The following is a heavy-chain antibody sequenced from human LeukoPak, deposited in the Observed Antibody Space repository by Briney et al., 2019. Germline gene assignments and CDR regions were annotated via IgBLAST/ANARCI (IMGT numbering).Heavy chain of an antibody. Sequence: PSETLSLTCTVSGGSISSSSYYWAWIRQPPGKGPEWIGSIHYSGSTYYNPSLQSRVTISIDTSKNQFSLKLSSVTAADTAVYYCARDRYYYDSSGYYMDNWFDPWGQGTLVTVSS. CDR2: IHYSGST. CDR3: ARDRYYYDSSGYYMDNWFDP. CDR1: GGSISSSSYY. V-gene: IGHV4-39*07. J-gene: IGHJ5*02. D-gene: IGHD3-22*01.